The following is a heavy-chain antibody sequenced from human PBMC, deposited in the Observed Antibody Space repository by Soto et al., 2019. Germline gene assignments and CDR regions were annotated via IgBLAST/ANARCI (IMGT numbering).Heavy chain of an antibody. CDR1: GFTFSSYA. D-gene: IGHD3-10*01. CDR3: ARDREGVGFDY. J-gene: IGHJ4*02. Sequence: GGSLRLSCAASGFTFSSYAMHWVRQAPGKGLEWVAVKTYDGSNKYYADSVKGRFTISRDNSKNTLYLQMNSLRAEDTAVYYCARDREGVGFDYWGQGTLVTVSS. V-gene: IGHV3-30-3*01. CDR2: KTYDGSNK.